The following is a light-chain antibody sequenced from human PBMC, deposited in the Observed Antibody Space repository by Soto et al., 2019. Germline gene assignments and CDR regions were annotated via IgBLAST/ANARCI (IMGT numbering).Light chain of an antibody. CDR3: HQRGNWPLT. V-gene: IGKV3-11*01. Sequence: EIVLTQSPATLSLSPGEKATLSCRASQSVSSYLAWYQQKPGQGPRLLIYDASNRATGIPARFSGSGSGTDFTLTISCLEHEDFAVYYCHQRGNWPLTFGGGTKV. CDR2: DAS. CDR1: QSVSSY. J-gene: IGKJ4*01.